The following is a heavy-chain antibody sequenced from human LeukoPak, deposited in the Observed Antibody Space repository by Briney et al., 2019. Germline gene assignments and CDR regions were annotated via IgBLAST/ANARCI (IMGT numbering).Heavy chain of an antibody. Sequence: PSETLSLTCTVSGGSISSYYWSWIRQPPGKGLEWIGYIYYSGSTNYNPSLKSRVTISVDTSENQFSLKLSSVTAADTAVYYCARSGSYFRFDYWGQGTLVTVSS. CDR2: IYYSGST. D-gene: IGHD1-26*01. CDR1: GGSISSYY. CDR3: ARSGSYFRFDY. V-gene: IGHV4-59*08. J-gene: IGHJ4*02.